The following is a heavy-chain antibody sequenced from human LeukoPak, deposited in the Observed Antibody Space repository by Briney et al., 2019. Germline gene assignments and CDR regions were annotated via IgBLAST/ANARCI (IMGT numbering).Heavy chain of an antibody. J-gene: IGHJ4*02. D-gene: IGHD5-12*01. V-gene: IGHV3-48*03. CDR2: ISSSGSTI. CDR1: GFTFSSYE. CDR3: ARGRNPDIVATIPHDY. Sequence: GGSLRLSCAASGFTFSSYEMNWVRQAPGKGLEWVSYISSSGSTIYYADSVKGRFTISRDNAKNSLYLQMNSLRAEDTAVYYCARGRNPDIVATIPHDYWGQGTLVTVS.